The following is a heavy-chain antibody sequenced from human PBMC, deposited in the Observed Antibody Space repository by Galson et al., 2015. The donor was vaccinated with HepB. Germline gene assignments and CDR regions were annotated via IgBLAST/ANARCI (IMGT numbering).Heavy chain of an antibody. CDR3: ARHDVKGDTYYDILTGYPLRAYWYFDL. CDR2: IYYSGST. V-gene: IGHV4-59*08. D-gene: IGHD3-9*01. CDR1: GGSISSYY. J-gene: IGHJ2*01. Sequence: TLSLTCTVSGGSISSYYWSWIRQPPGKGLEWIGYIYYSGSTNYNPSLKSRVTISVDTSKNQFSLKLSSVTAADTAVYYCARHDVKGDTYYDILTGYPLRAYWYFDLWGRGTLVTVSS.